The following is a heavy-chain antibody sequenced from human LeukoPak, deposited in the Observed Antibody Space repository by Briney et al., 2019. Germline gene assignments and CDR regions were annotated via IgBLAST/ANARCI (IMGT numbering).Heavy chain of an antibody. D-gene: IGHD3-10*01. CDR1: GFTFSSYG. J-gene: IGHJ4*02. CDR3: ARDRYYGSGRGFDY. Sequence: PRRSLRLSCAASGFTFSSYGMHWVRQAPGKGLEWVAVMSYDGSNKYYADSVKGRFTISRDNSKNTLYLQMNSLRAEDTAVHYCARDRYYGSGRGFDYWGQGTLVTVSS. V-gene: IGHV3-33*01. CDR2: MSYDGSNK.